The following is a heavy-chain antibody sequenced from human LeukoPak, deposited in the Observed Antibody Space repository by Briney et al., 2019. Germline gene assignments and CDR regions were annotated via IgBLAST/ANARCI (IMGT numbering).Heavy chain of an antibody. D-gene: IGHD3-10*01. CDR2: INPNSGGT. Sequence: EASVKVSCKASGYTFTGYYMHWVRQAPGQGLEWMGRINPNSGGTNYAQKFQGRVTMTRDTFISTAYMELSRLRSDDTAVYYCARERRASTYYYGSGGFDPWGQGTLVTVSS. V-gene: IGHV1-2*06. CDR3: ARERRASTYYYGSGGFDP. J-gene: IGHJ5*02. CDR1: GYTFTGYY.